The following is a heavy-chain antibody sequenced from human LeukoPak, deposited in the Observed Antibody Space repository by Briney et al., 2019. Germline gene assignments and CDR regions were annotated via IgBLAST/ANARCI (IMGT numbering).Heavy chain of an antibody. V-gene: IGHV3-48*03. D-gene: IGHD3-9*01. CDR1: GFPFSSFE. CDR2: ISVGGGT. Sequence: GGSLRRSCAASGFPFSSFEMNWVRQAPGKGLEWISYISVGGGTKHADSVKGRFTVSRDNVKNSLYLQMNSLRAEDTAVYYCVGGGLPYFDYWGQGTLVTVSS. CDR3: VGGGLPYFDY. J-gene: IGHJ4*02.